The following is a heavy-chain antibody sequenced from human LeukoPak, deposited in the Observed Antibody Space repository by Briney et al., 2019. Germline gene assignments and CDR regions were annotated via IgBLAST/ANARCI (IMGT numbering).Heavy chain of an antibody. Sequence: SETLSLICTVSGGSISSSSYYWGWIRQPPGTGLEWIGSIYYSGSTYYNPSLKSRVTISVDTSKNQFSLKLSSVTAADTAVYYCARESDFSPQFDPWGQGTLVTVSS. CDR3: ARESDFSPQFDP. CDR2: IYYSGST. D-gene: IGHD2/OR15-2a*01. V-gene: IGHV4-39*07. J-gene: IGHJ5*02. CDR1: GGSISSSSYY.